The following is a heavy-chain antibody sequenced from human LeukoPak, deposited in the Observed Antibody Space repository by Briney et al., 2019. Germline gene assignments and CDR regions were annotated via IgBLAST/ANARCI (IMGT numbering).Heavy chain of an antibody. V-gene: IGHV3-23*01. CDR2: ITGSGGNT. D-gene: IGHD4-17*01. J-gene: IGHJ4*02. CDR1: GFTFSSNG. CDR3: TKRSSTVTPKTYYFDY. Sequence: GGSLRLSCAASGFTFSSNGMSWVRQAPGKGLEGFSSITGSGGNTYYADSVKGRFTISRDNSKNTLYLQMNSLRADDTAVYYCTKRSSTVTPKTYYFDYWGQGTLVTVSS.